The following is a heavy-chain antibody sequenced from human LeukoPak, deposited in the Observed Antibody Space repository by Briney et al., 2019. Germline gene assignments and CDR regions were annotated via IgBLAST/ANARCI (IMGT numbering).Heavy chain of an antibody. V-gene: IGHV3-7*01. CDR3: ARSGSGYFDY. J-gene: IGHJ4*02. CDR2: IKQDGSEK. Sequence: GGSLRLSCAASGITLSVYWMSWDRQAPGKGLEWVANIKQDGSEKYYRDSVQGRFTISRDNAKNSLYLQMNSLRAEDTAVYYCARSGSGYFDYWGQGSLVTVSS. CDR1: GITLSVYW.